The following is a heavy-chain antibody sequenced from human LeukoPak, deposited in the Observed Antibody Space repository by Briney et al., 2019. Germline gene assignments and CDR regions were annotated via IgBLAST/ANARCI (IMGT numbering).Heavy chain of an antibody. D-gene: IGHD6-13*01. CDR1: GFTFSSYS. CDR2: ISSSSSYI. V-gene: IGHV3-21*01. J-gene: IGHJ5*02. Sequence: PGGSLRLSCVASGFTFSSYSMNCVRQAPGKGREWVSSISSSSSYIYYADSVKGRFTISRDNAKNSLYLQMNSLRAEDTAVYYCARESAAAGKEDCFDPWGQGTLVPVSS. CDR3: ARESAAAGKEDCFDP.